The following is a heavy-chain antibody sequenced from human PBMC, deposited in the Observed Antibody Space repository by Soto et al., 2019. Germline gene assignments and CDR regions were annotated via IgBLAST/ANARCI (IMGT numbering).Heavy chain of an antibody. V-gene: IGHV4-39*01. J-gene: IGHJ3*01. CDR2: IYYSGST. Sequence: PSETLSLTCTVSGGSISSSSYYWGWIRQPPGKGLEWIGSIYYSGSTYYNPSLKSRVTISVDTSKNQFSLKLSSVTAADTALYYCARHATYCGGSCHDVFDVWGQGTMVTVSS. CDR3: ARHATYCGGSCHDVFDV. D-gene: IGHD2-21*01. CDR1: GGSISSSSYY.